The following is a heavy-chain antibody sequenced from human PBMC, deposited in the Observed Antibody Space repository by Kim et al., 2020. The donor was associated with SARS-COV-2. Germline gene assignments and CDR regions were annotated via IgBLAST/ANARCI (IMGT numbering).Heavy chain of an antibody. CDR2: ISYDGSNK. Sequence: GGSLRLSCAASGFTFSSYAMHWVRQAPGKGLEWVAVISYDGSNKYYADSVKGRFTISRDNSKNTLYLQMNSLRAEDTAVYYCARGWSPFLTGGFDPWGQGTLVTVSS. CDR3: ARGWSPFLTGGFDP. CDR1: GFTFSSYA. V-gene: IGHV3-30*04. D-gene: IGHD3-9*01. J-gene: IGHJ5*02.